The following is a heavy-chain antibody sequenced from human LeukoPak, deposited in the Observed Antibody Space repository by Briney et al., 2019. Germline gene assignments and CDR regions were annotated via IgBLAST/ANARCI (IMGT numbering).Heavy chain of an antibody. CDR1: GYTFTSYG. V-gene: IGHV1-18*01. J-gene: IGHJ4*02. CDR3: ARVRRYYYDSSGSDY. D-gene: IGHD3-22*01. Sequence: GASVKVSCKASGYTFTSYGISWVRQAPGQGLEWMGWISAYNGNTNYAQKLQGRVTMTTDTSTSTAYMELRSLRSDDTAVYYCARVRRYYYDSSGSDYWGQGTLVTVSS. CDR2: ISAYNGNT.